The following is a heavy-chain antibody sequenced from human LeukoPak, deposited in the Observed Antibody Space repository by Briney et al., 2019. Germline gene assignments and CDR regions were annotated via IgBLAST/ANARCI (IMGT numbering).Heavy chain of an antibody. V-gene: IGHV3-11*01. J-gene: IGHJ3*02. CDR2: TRNSDNNM. Sequence: GGSLRLSCAASGFTFSDYNMGWMRQAPGKGLEWVSYTRNSDNNMFYADSVRGRFTISRDNAKYSVYLQMNSLRAEDTAVYYCARRIAGDGSHAFDIWGQGTMVTVSS. D-gene: IGHD6-19*01. CDR3: ARRIAGDGSHAFDI. CDR1: GFTFSDYN.